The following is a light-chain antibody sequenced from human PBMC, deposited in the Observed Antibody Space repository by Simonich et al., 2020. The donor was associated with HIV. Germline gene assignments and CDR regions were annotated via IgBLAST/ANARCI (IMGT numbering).Light chain of an antibody. CDR2: RDK. CDR3: AAWDDSLSGPV. Sequence: QSVLTQPPSASGTPGQRVTISCSGSSSNIGSNYVYWYQQLPGTAPKLLIYRDKQRPTGVPDRFSGSKSGPSASLAISGLRSEDEADYYCAAWDDSLSGPVFGGGTQLTVL. J-gene: IGLJ7*01. CDR1: SSNIGSNY. V-gene: IGLV1-47*01.